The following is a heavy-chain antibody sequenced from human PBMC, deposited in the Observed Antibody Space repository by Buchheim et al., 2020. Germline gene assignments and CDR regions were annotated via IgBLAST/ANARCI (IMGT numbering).Heavy chain of an antibody. CDR3: ARGVPIVVVVAASGANYGMDV. CDR2: INHSGST. CDR1: GGSFSGYY. V-gene: IGHV4-34*01. J-gene: IGHJ6*01. Sequence: QVQLQQWGAGLLKPSETLSLTCAVYGGSFSGYYWSWIRQPPGKGLEWIGEINHSGSTNYNPSLKSRVTISVDTSKNQFSLKLRSVTAADTAVYYCARGVPIVVVVAASGANYGMDVWGQGTT. D-gene: IGHD2-15*01.